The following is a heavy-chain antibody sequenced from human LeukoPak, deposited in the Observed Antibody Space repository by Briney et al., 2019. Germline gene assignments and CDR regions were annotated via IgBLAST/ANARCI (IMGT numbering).Heavy chain of an antibody. CDR3: ARAQGGWYGGDIDY. D-gene: IGHD6-19*01. J-gene: IGHJ4*02. CDR1: GFTFSSYG. Sequence: GGSLRLSCAASGFTFSSYGMRWVRQAPGKGLEWVAVISYDGSNKYYADSVKGRFTISRDNSKNTLYLQMNSLRSDDTAVYYCARAQGGWYGGDIDYWGQGTLVTVSS. CDR2: ISYDGSNK. V-gene: IGHV3-30*03.